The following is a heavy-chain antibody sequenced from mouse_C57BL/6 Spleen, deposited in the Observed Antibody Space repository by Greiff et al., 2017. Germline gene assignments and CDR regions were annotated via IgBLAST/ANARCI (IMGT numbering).Heavy chain of an antibody. CDR3: AQLYYAMDY. J-gene: IGHJ4*01. Sequence: EVKVEESGGGLVKPGGSLKLSCAASGFTFSSYTMSWVRQTPEKRLEWVATISGGGGNTYYPDSVKGRFTISRDNAKNTLYLQMSSLRSEDTALYYCAQLYYAMDYWGQGTSVTVSS. V-gene: IGHV5-9*01. CDR1: GFTFSSYT. D-gene: IGHD4-1*02. CDR2: ISGGGGNT.